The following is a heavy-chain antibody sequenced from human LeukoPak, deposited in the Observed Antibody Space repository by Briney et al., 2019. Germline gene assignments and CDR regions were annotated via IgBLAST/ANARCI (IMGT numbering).Heavy chain of an antibody. V-gene: IGHV3-21*01. CDR2: ISSSSSYI. CDR3: ARGRGYSSSWVDY. CDR1: GLTFSSYS. Sequence: GGSLRLSCAASGLTFSSYSMNWVRQAPGKGLEWVSSISSSSSYIYYADSVKGRFTISRDNAKNSLYLQMNSLRAEDTAVYYCARGRGYSSSWVDYWGQGTLVTVSS. D-gene: IGHD6-13*01. J-gene: IGHJ4*02.